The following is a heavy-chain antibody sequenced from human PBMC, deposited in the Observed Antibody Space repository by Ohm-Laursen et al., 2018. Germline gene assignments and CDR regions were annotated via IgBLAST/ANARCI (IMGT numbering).Heavy chain of an antibody. D-gene: IGHD2-15*01. V-gene: IGHV3-48*03. CDR3: ARDKNLGYCSGGSCSRDY. Sequence: SLRLSCSASGFTFSSYEMNWVRQAPGKGLEWVSYISSSSSTIYYADSVKGRFTISRGNAKNSLYPQMNSLRAEDTAVYYCARDKNLGYCSGGSCSRDYWGQGTLVTVSS. CDR1: GFTFSSYE. J-gene: IGHJ4*02. CDR2: ISSSSSTI.